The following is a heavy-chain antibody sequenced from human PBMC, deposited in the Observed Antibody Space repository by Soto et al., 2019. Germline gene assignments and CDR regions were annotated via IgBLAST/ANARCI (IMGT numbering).Heavy chain of an antibody. CDR3: AKALYGGFTY. J-gene: IGHJ4*02. Sequence: EVRLLESGGGLVQPGGSLRLSCAASGFTFCVYAMSWVRQAPGKGLEWVSGISGSGDSTHYADSVKRRFTVSRDNSKSMLYLQTNSLRAEDTAIYYFAKALYGGFTYWGQGTLVTLSS. CDR1: GFTFCVYA. CDR2: ISGSGDST. D-gene: IGHD3-10*01. V-gene: IGHV3-23*01.